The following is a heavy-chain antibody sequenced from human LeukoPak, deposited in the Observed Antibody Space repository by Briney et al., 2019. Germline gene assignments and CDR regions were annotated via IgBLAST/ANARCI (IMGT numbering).Heavy chain of an antibody. CDR3: ARDQPRPLWYFDL. CDR1: GFTFSDYY. V-gene: IGHV3-11*06. J-gene: IGHJ2*01. Sequence: KPGGSLRLSCAASGFTFSDYYMSWIRQAPGKGLEWVSYISSSSGYTTYSDSVKGRVTISRDNARNSLYLQMDSLRDEDTAVYYCARDQPRPLWYFDLWGRGTLVTVSS. CDR2: ISSSSGYT.